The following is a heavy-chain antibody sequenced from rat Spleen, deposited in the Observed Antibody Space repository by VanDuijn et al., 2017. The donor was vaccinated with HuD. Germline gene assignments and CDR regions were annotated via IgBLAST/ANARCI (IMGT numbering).Heavy chain of an antibody. CDR1: GITFNNYW. V-gene: IGHV5-31*01. J-gene: IGHJ2*01. CDR2: ITTGGGTS. D-gene: IGHD5-1*01. Sequence: EVQLVESGGGLVQPGRSLKLTCVASGITFNNYWMTWIRQAPGKGLEWVASITTGGGTSFYRDSVQGRFTISRDNTKSTLYLQMSKLGSEDTATYYCTRGGSYFDYWGQGVMVTVSS. CDR3: TRGGSYFDY.